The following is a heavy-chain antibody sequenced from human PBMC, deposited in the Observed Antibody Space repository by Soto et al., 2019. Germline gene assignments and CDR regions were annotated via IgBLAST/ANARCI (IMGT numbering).Heavy chain of an antibody. Sequence: SGTLSLTCAVSGGSISSGGYSWSWIRQPPGKGLEWIGYIYHSGSAYYNPSLKSRVTISVDRSKNQFSLKLSSVTAADTAVYYCARAKWELLYDERGQGTLVTVSS. CDR3: ARAKWELLYDE. V-gene: IGHV4-30-2*01. D-gene: IGHD1-26*01. CDR2: IYHSGSA. CDR1: GGSISSGGYS. J-gene: IGHJ4*02.